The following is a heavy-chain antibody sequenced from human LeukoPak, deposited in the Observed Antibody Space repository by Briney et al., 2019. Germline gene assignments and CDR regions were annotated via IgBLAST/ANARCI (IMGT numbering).Heavy chain of an antibody. CDR1: GFTFSRHG. CDR2: ISNDGSRK. V-gene: IGHV3-30*03. Sequence: GGSLRLSCAPSGFTFSRHGMHWVRQAPGKGLEWVAIISNDGSRKYYAHSMEGRFTISRDNSKNTLYLQMDSLRAEDTAVYYCARDRAWNYFDYWGQGTLVTVSS. D-gene: IGHD3-3*01. J-gene: IGHJ4*02. CDR3: ARDRAWNYFDY.